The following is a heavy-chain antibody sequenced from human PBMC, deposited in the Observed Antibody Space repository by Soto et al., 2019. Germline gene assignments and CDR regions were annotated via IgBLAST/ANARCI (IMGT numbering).Heavy chain of an antibody. CDR3: ALGSYYYYYGMDV. CDR1: GGSISSYY. D-gene: IGHD7-27*01. Sequence: SETLSLTCTVSGGSISSYYWSWIRQTPGKGLEWIGYIYYSGSTNYNPSLKSLVTISVDTSKNQFFLKLSSVTAADMAVYYCALGSYYYYYGMDVWGQGTMVTVS. J-gene: IGHJ6*02. V-gene: IGHV4-59*01. CDR2: IYYSGST.